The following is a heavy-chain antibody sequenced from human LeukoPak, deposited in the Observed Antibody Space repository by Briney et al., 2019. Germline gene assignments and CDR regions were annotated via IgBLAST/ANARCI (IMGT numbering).Heavy chain of an antibody. D-gene: IGHD6-6*01. CDR1: GGSISSSSYY. V-gene: IGHV4-39*07. CDR3: ARVVSSHPPYYFDY. Sequence: PSETLSLTCTVSGGSISSSSYYWGWIRQPPGKGLEWIGSIYYSGSTNYNPSLKSRVTISVDTSKNQFSLKLSSVTAADTAVYYCARVVSSHPPYYFDYWGQGTLVTVSS. CDR2: IYYSGST. J-gene: IGHJ4*02.